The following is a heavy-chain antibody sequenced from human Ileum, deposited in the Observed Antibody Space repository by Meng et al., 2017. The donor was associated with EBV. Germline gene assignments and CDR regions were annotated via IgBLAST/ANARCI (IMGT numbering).Heavy chain of an antibody. CDR2: SSYSGRT. D-gene: IGHD2-8*01. V-gene: IGHV4-39*07. Sequence: QLQLQESGPGPGKPSAXLSLTCIVSGGSISSNGDYLGWIRQPPGKGREWIGSSSYSGRTYYTPSLKSRVTISVDMSKNQFSVQLSSVTAADTAMYYCARNGYYAIDLRGQGTLVTVSS. J-gene: IGHJ5*02. CDR1: GGSISSNGDY. CDR3: ARNGYYAIDL.